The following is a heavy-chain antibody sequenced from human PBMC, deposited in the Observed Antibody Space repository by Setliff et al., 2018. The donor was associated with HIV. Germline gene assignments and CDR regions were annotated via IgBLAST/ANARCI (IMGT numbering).Heavy chain of an antibody. J-gene: IGHJ4*02. Sequence: KPSETLSLTCTVSGGSISISDWSWVRQPPGKGLEWIGRIYTSGSTNYNPSLKSRVTMSVDTSKNQFSLKLSSVTAADTAVYYCARVRVAGTELDYWGQGTLVTVSS. CDR3: ARVRVAGTELDY. CDR1: GGSISISD. D-gene: IGHD6-19*01. V-gene: IGHV4-4*07. CDR2: IYTSGST.